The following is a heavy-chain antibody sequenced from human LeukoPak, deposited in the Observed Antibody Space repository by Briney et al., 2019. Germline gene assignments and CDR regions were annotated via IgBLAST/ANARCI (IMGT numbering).Heavy chain of an antibody. J-gene: IGHJ4*02. D-gene: IGHD5-18*01. CDR3: ARSSLRYGPDY. V-gene: IGHV4-31*03. Sequence: PSETLSLTCSVSGGSISSGGYYWSWIRQHPGKGLEWIGYIFYSGSTYYNPSLKSRVTISVDTSKNQFSLKLSSVTAADTAVYYCARSSLRYGPDYWGQGTLVTVSS. CDR1: GGSISSGGYY. CDR2: IFYSGST.